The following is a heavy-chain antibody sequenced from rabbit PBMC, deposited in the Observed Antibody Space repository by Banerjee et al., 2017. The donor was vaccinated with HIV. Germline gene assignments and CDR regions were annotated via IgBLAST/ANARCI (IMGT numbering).Heavy chain of an antibody. D-gene: IGHD8-1*01. Sequence: QEQLEESGGDLVKPEGSLTLTCTASGFSFSNKYVMGWVRQAPGKGLEWIACINTSSGTTVYASWAKGRFTISKTSSTTVTLQMTSLTAADTATYFCARERDTGSDYYGLWGPGTLVTVS. CDR3: ARERDTGSDYYGL. CDR2: INTSSGTT. CDR1: GFSFSNKYV. V-gene: IGHV1S45*01. J-gene: IGHJ4*01.